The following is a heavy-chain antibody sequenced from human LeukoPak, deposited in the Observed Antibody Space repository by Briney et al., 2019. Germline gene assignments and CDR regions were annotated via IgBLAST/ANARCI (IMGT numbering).Heavy chain of an antibody. J-gene: IGHJ3*01. D-gene: IGHD5-18*01. CDR1: GFTFTKAW. Sequence: GGSLRLSCAASGFTFTKAWLSWVRQAPGKGLEWVGRKKSKTDGGTTDYAAPVKGRFTISRDDSKNALYLQMNNLKSEDTAVYYCTTDRGYSFSDAFDVWGQGTMVTVSS. V-gene: IGHV3-15*01. CDR3: TTDRGYSFSDAFDV. CDR2: KKSKTDGGTT.